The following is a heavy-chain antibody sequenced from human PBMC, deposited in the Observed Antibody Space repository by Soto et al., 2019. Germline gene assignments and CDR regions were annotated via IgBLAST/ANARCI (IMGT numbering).Heavy chain of an antibody. D-gene: IGHD1-26*01. CDR3: AKDMGRGYYYYMDV. J-gene: IGHJ6*03. CDR2: ISWNSGSI. CDR1: GFTFDDYA. Sequence: GGSLRLSCAASGFTFDDYAMHWVRQAPGKGLEWVSGISWNSGSIGYADSVKGRFTISRDNAKNSLYLQMNSLRAEDTALYYCAKDMGRGYYYYMDVWGKGTTVTVSS. V-gene: IGHV3-9*01.